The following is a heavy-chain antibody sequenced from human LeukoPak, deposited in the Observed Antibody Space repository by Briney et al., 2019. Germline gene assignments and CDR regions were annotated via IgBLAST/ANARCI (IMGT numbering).Heavy chain of an antibody. J-gene: IGHJ4*02. CDR3: ARDIVGATGGY. D-gene: IGHD1-26*01. Sequence: ASVKVSFTASGYTFTGYYMHWVRQAPGQGLEWMGWINPNSGGTNYAQKFQGRVTMTRDTSISTAYMELSRLRSDDTAVYYCARDIVGATGGYWGQGTLVTVSS. CDR1: GYTFTGYY. V-gene: IGHV1-2*02. CDR2: INPNSGGT.